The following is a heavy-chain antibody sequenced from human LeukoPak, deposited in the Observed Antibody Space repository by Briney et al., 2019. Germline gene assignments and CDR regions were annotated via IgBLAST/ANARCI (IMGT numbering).Heavy chain of an antibody. CDR2: IYYSGST. J-gene: IGHJ4*02. CDR1: GGSISSYY. Sequence: SETLSHTCTVSGGSISSYYWSWIRQPPGKGLEWIGYIYYSGSTNYNPSLKSRVTISVDTSKNQFSLKLSSVTAADTAVYYCARCSGGSCWTFDYWGQGTLVTVSS. CDR3: ARCSGGSCWTFDY. D-gene: IGHD2-15*01. V-gene: IGHV4-59*01.